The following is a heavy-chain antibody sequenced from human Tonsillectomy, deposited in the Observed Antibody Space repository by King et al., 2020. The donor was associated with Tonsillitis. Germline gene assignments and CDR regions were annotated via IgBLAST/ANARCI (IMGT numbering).Heavy chain of an antibody. CDR1: GFTFSSYA. J-gene: IGHJ6*02. CDR2: ISSNGGSK. CDR3: ARDGIVGATHSYYYYGMDV. Sequence: VQLVESGGGLVQPGGSVRLSCAASGFTFSSYAMHWVRQAPGKGLEYVSSISSNGGSKYYGNSVKGRFTISRDNSKNTLYLQMGSLRAEDMAVYYCARDGIVGATHSYYYYGMDVWGQGTTVTVSS. V-gene: IGHV3-64*01. D-gene: IGHD1-26*01.